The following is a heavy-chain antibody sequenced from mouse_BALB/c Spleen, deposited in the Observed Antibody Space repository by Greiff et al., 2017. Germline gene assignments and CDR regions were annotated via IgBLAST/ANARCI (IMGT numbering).Heavy chain of an antibody. CDR1: GFTFSSYA. CDR2: ISSGGSYT. Sequence: EVKVVESGGGLVKPGGSLKLSCAASGFTFSSYAMSWVRQSPEKRLEWVAEISSGGSYTYYPDTVTGRFTISRDNAKNTLYLEMSSLRSEDTAMYYCARVGGYDYVAMDYWGQGTSVTVSS. D-gene: IGHD3-1*01. V-gene: IGHV5-9-4*01. CDR3: ARVGGYDYVAMDY. J-gene: IGHJ4*01.